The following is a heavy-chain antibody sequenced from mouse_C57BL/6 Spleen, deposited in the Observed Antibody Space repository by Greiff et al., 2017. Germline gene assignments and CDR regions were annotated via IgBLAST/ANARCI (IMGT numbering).Heavy chain of an antibody. D-gene: IGHD1-1*01. J-gene: IGHJ1*03. Sequence: QVQLQQPGAELVMPGASVKLSCKASGYTFTSYWMHWVKQRPGQGLEWIGEIDPSDSDTNYNQKFKGKSTLTVDKSSSTAYMQLSSLTSEDSAVYYCARYGSSPERYFDVWGTGTTVTVSS. CDR2: IDPSDSDT. CDR1: GYTFTSYW. CDR3: ARYGSSPERYFDV. V-gene: IGHV1-69*01.